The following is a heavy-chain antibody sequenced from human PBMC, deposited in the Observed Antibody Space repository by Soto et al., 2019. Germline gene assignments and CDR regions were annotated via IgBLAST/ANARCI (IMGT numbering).Heavy chain of an antibody. CDR2: VYSTGGT. Sequence: QVQLQQSGPGLVKPSETLSLTCSVSSGPSSSHNWGWIRQPPGRGLEWIGYVYSTGGTSYNPSLKSRVTISADTSTTHISLTLTSVTAADTAVYYCVRQGIGNLHGLVDVWCQGTTVRVSS. CDR3: VRQGIGNLHGLVDV. CDR1: SGPSSSHN. J-gene: IGHJ6*02. D-gene: IGHD1-1*01. V-gene: IGHV4-59*08.